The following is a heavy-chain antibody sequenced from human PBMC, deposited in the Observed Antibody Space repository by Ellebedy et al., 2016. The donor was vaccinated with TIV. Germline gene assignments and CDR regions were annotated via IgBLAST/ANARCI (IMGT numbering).Heavy chain of an antibody. Sequence: GESLKISCVASGFTFSSYAMCWVRQAPGKGLEWVSTISDSGGNTHFPDSVKGRFTISRDNSRNTVYLHMNNLRAEDTAVYYCARDSGRRRSWDNDYWGQGTLVTVSS. CDR1: GFTFSSYA. CDR3: ARDSGRRRSWDNDY. V-gene: IGHV3-23*01. CDR2: ISDSGGNT. J-gene: IGHJ4*02. D-gene: IGHD3-10*01.